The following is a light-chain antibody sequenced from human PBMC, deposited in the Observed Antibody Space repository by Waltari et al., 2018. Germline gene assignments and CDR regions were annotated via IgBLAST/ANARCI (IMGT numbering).Light chain of an antibody. Sequence: EIVLTQSPDTLSLSPRERATLSCRASQTVKNNYLSWFQHKHGQAPRLLFFGASNRATGIPDRFTVSGSGTDFTLTISRLEPEDFAVYYCQQYGNSPWTFGPGTRVEIK. J-gene: IGKJ1*01. V-gene: IGKV3-20*01. CDR1: QTVKNNY. CDR3: QQYGNSPWT. CDR2: GAS.